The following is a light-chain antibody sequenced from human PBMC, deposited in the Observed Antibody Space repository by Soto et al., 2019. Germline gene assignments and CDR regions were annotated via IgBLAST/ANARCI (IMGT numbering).Light chain of an antibody. Sequence: GRGRDIGAYDYVSWYQQHPGKAPKLLIYGVKNRPSGVSYRFSASKSAFTASLTISGLQAEDEAHYYCSSYTTSYFYVFGPGTKVTVL. CDR2: GVK. V-gene: IGLV2-14*01. CDR3: SSYTTSYFYV. CDR1: GRDIGAYDY. J-gene: IGLJ1*01.